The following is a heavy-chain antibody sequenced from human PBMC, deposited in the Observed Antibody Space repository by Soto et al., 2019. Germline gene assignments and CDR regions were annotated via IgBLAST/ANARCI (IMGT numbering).Heavy chain of an antibody. D-gene: IGHD3-22*01. CDR2: ISGSGGSS. CDR1: GFTFSNYA. V-gene: IGHV3-23*01. J-gene: IGHJ4*02. Sequence: EVKLLESGGGLVQPGGSLRLSCAASGFTFSNYAMNWVRQAPGKGLEWVSTISGSGGSSHYADSVKGRFTISSDNPMNTPEQQMNSLRAEDTAVYYCASDRTTVIVEGQFDYWGQGILVTVSS. CDR3: ASDRTTVIVEGQFDY.